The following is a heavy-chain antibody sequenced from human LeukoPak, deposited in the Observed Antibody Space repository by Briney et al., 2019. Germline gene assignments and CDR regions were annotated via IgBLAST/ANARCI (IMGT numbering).Heavy chain of an antibody. CDR1: GGSISSYY. CDR2: IYNSGST. V-gene: IGHV4-4*07. D-gene: IGHD5-12*01. J-gene: IGHJ4*02. Sequence: SETLSLTCTVSGGSISSYYWSWIRQPAGKGLEWIGRIYNSGSTNYNPSLRSRVTMSVGTSNNQFSLKLSSVTAADTAVYYCARGGGISGYALAYFDYWGQGTLVTVSS. CDR3: ARGGGISGYALAYFDY.